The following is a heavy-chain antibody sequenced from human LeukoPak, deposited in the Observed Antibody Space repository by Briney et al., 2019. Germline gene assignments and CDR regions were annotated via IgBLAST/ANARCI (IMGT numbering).Heavy chain of an antibody. V-gene: IGHV3-30*15. CDR1: GFTFSDHV. CDR3: AKDEGTIWNSKNDPFDI. J-gene: IGHJ3*02. D-gene: IGHD1-7*01. Sequence: PGGSLTLSCAASGFTFSDHVMHWVRQAPGMVLEWVAVISKDGSKTFYAGSVEGRFTFSRDNSENTLYLQMSYLKPEDTAVYYCAKDEGTIWNSKNDPFDIWGQGTMVTVSS. CDR2: ISKDGSKT.